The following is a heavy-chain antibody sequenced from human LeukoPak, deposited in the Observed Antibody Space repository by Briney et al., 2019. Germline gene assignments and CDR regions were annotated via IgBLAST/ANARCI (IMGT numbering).Heavy chain of an antibody. D-gene: IGHD6-19*01. Sequence: GASVKVSCKASGYTFTNYDINWVRQATGQGLEWMGGIIPIFGTANYAQKFQGRVTITADKSTSTAYMELSSLRSEDTAVYYCAREGTAQWLVRALSDAFDIWGQGTMVNVSS. CDR1: GYTFTNYD. CDR3: AREGTAQWLVRALSDAFDI. J-gene: IGHJ3*02. CDR2: IIPIFGTA. V-gene: IGHV1-69*06.